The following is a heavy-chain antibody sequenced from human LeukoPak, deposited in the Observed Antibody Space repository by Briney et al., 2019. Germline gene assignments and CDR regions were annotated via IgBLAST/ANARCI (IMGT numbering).Heavy chain of an antibody. J-gene: IGHJ4*02. CDR2: ISWNSGSI. D-gene: IGHD6-13*01. CDR1: GFTFSSYS. Sequence: GGSLRLSCAASGFTFSSYSMSWVRQAPGKGLEWVSGISWNSGSIGYADSVKGRFTISRDNAKNSLYLQMNSLRAEDTALYYCAKLQEEAAAAGDYWGQGTLVTVSS. V-gene: IGHV3-9*01. CDR3: AKLQEEAAAAGDY.